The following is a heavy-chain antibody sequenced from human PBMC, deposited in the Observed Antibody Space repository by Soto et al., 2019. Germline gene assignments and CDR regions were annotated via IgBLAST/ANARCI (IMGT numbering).Heavy chain of an antibody. CDR1: VYTFTSYA. V-gene: IGHV1-3*01. CDR3: ARRIGYSYGTTYYYYGMDV. Sequence: VASVKVSCKASVYTFTSYAMHWVRQAPGQRLEWMGWINAGNGNTKYSQKFQGQVTISADKSISTAYLQWSSLKASDTAMYYCARRIGYSYGTTYYYYGMDVWGQGTTVTAP. CDR2: INAGNGNT. D-gene: IGHD5-18*01. J-gene: IGHJ6*02.